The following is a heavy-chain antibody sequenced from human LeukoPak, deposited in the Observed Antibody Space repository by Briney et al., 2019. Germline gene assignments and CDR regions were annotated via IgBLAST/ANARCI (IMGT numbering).Heavy chain of an antibody. CDR2: INHSAST. V-gene: IGHV4-34*01. D-gene: IGHD3-10*01. J-gene: IGHJ4*02. CDR3: ARGRRFDGSGSYYRY. Sequence: SETLSLTCAVYGGSFSGYYWSWIRQPPGKGLEWIGEINHSASTNYNPSLKSRVTISVDTSKNQFSLKLSSVTAADTAVYYCARGRRFDGSGSYYRYWGQGTLVTVSS. CDR1: GGSFSGYY.